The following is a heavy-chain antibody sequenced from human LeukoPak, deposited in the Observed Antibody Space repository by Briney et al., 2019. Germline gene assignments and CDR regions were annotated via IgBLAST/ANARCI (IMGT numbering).Heavy chain of an antibody. D-gene: IGHD3-9*01. CDR1: GFTFSSYA. V-gene: IGHV3-30-3*01. CDR3: AREGLLRYFDWLSPGFDY. Sequence: PGGSLRLSCAASGFTFSSYAMHWVRQAPGKGLEWVAVISYDGSNKYYADSVKGRFTISRDNSKNTLYLQMNSLRAEDTAVYYCAREGLLRYFDWLSPGFDYWGQGTLVTVSS. J-gene: IGHJ4*02. CDR2: ISYDGSNK.